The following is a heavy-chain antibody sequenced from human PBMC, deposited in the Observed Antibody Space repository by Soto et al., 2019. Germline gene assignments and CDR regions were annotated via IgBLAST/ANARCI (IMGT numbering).Heavy chain of an antibody. CDR2: IYYSGNT. CDR1: GDSISSGGCY. D-gene: IGHD3-22*01. CDR3: ARGGVVSSAYYDFDY. Sequence: QVQLQESGPGLVKPSQTLSLTCTVSGDSISSGGCYWIWIRQHPGKGLEWIGYIYYSGNTYYNPSVKSRVTIAVDTSMTQLSLKLSSVTAADTAVYYCARGGVVSSAYYDFDYWGQGTLVTVSS. J-gene: IGHJ4*02. V-gene: IGHV4-31*03.